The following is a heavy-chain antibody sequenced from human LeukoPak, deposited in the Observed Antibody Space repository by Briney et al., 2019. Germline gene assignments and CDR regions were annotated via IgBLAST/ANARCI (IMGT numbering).Heavy chain of an antibody. D-gene: IGHD2-15*01. V-gene: IGHV3-13*01. CDR1: GFSFSTFD. CDR3: VRDICNAGRCSLELEN. J-gene: IGHJ4*02. Sequence: GGSLRLSCAASGFSFSTFDLHWVRQATGKGLEWVSGIGPAGDTYCSGSVKGRFTISRENAKTSLYLQMNSLTAGDTAIYYCVRDICNAGRCSLELENWGQGTLVTVAS. CDR2: IGPAGDT.